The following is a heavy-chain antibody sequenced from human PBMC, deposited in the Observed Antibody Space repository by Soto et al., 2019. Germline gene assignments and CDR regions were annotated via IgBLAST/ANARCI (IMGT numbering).Heavy chain of an antibody. CDR1: GFTFSSYG. Sequence: PGGSLRLSCAASGFTFSSYGIHWIRQAPGKGLEWVAVISYDGTTLKYADSVKGRFTLSRDNSKNTSFLQMNSLRTEDTAVYYCARDPKTSGGQHWAFNYLDSWGQGTMVTVSS. CDR2: ISYDGTTL. V-gene: IGHV3-30*03. D-gene: IGHD7-27*01. CDR3: ARDPKTSGGQHWAFNYLDS. J-gene: IGHJ4*02.